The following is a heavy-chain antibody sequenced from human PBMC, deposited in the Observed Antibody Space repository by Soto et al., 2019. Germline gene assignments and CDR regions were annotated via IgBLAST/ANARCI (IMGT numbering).Heavy chain of an antibody. CDR3: ARCIAAGGTTLPNYDYYGMDV. Sequence: SQTLSLTCAISGDSVSSNSAAWNWIRQSPSRGLEWLGRTYYRSKWYNDYAVSVKSRITINPDTSKNQFSLQLNTVTPEDTAEYYCARCIAAGGTTLPNYDYYGMDVWGQGTTVTVSS. J-gene: IGHJ6*02. V-gene: IGHV6-1*01. CDR1: GDSVSSNSAA. D-gene: IGHD6-13*01. CDR2: TYYRSKWYN.